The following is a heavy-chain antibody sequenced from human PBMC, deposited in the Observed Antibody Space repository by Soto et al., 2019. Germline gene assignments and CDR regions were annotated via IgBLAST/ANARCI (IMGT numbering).Heavy chain of an antibody. J-gene: IGHJ6*02. V-gene: IGHV3-30*03. D-gene: IGHD2-15*01. Sequence: QLVECGGRGVQPGRSLRLSCEASEFTFSSYAMHWVRQARGRGLEWVALISFDGTTEYYADSVKGRFIISRDNSRSMVYLQMDSLRPDDTAIYYCARPIPRWSYHYGMDVWGQGTTVTVSS. CDR1: EFTFSSYA. CDR3: ARPIPRWSYHYGMDV. CDR2: ISFDGTTE.